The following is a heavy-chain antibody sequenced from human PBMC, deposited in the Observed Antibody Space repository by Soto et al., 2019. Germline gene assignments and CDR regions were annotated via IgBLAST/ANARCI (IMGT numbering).Heavy chain of an antibody. CDR3: ARGKGIVLVPAAISAVRGMDV. Sequence: ASVKVSCKASGYTFTSYAMHWVRQAPGQRLEWMGWINAGNGNTKYSQKFQGRVTITRDTSASTAYMELSSLRSEDTAVYYCARGKGIVLVPAAISAVRGMDVWGQGTTVTVSS. J-gene: IGHJ6*02. D-gene: IGHD2-2*01. CDR2: INAGNGNT. V-gene: IGHV1-3*01. CDR1: GYTFTSYA.